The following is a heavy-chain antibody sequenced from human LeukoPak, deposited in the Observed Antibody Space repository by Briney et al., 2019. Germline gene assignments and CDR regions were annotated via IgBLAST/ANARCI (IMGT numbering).Heavy chain of an antibody. Sequence: GRSLRLSCAASGFTFSSYGMHWVRQAPGKGLEWVAVIWYDGSNKYYADSVKGRFTISRDNSKNTLYLQMNSLRAEDTAVYCCASGEYYYDSSGPTDAFDIWGQGTMVTVSS. CDR3: ASGEYYYDSSGPTDAFDI. CDR1: GFTFSSYG. D-gene: IGHD3-22*01. V-gene: IGHV3-33*01. J-gene: IGHJ3*02. CDR2: IWYDGSNK.